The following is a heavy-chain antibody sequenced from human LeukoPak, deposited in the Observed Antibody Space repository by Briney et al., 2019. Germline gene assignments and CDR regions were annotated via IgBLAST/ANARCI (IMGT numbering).Heavy chain of an antibody. J-gene: IGHJ4*03. V-gene: IGHV4-59*01. CDR1: GASINNYY. D-gene: IGHD3-22*01. CDR2: IYSTGDT. Sequence: SETLSLTCTVSGASINNYYWSWVRQPPLKGLEWIGYIYSTGDTSYNPSLESRVSISMDASKNHFSLEITSVTAADTAVYYCARGSRVYDRSGFHTWHDYWGHGTLVTVSS. CDR3: ARGSRVYDRSGFHTWHDY.